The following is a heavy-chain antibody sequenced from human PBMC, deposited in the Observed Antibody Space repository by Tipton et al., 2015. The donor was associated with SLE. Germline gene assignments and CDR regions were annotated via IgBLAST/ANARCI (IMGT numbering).Heavy chain of an antibody. Sequence: SLRLSCAASGFTFSSYSMNWVRQAPGKGLEWVSSISSSSSYIYYADSVKGRFTISRDNAKNSLYLQMNSLRAEDTAVYYCARGRVEDIRGSYRPTSYDLWGQGTPVTVSS. CDR2: ISSSSSYI. D-gene: IGHD3-16*02. CDR1: GFTFSSYS. V-gene: IGHV3-21*01. CDR3: ARGRVEDIRGSYRPTSYDL. J-gene: IGHJ4*02.